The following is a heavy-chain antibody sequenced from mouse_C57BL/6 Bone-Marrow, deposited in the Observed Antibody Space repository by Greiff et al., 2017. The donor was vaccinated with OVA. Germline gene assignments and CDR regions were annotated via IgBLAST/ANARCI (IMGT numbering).Heavy chain of an antibody. Sequence: VKLVESGPGLVQPSQSLSITCTVSGFSLTSSGVHWVRQSPGKGLAWLGVIWSGGSTDYNAAFISRLSISKDNSKSQVFFKMNSLQADDTAIYYCARNGIYYDYDGYYAMDYWGQGTSVTVSS. V-gene: IGHV2-2*01. D-gene: IGHD2-4*01. CDR3: ARNGIYYDYDGYYAMDY. J-gene: IGHJ4*01. CDR2: IWSGGST. CDR1: GFSLTSSG.